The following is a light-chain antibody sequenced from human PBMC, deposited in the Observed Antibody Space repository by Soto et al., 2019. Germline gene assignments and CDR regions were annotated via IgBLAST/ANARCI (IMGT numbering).Light chain of an antibody. Sequence: EKVMTQSPATLSVSPGERATLSCRASPSVKTRLAWYQQKPGQAPRLLIYDAFTRATGIPARFSGSASGTAFTLTNSSLQSEYFAVYYWQQYDEWPLTFGGGTKVEIK. V-gene: IGKV3-15*01. J-gene: IGKJ4*01. CDR2: DAF. CDR3: QQYDEWPLT. CDR1: PSVKTR.